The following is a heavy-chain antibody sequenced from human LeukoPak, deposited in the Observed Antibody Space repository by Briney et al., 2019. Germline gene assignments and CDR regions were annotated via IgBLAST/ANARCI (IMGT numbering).Heavy chain of an antibody. D-gene: IGHD3-10*01. V-gene: IGHV3-74*01. CDR1: GFTFSTYW. CDR3: ARDKKSGESSEIDY. CDR2: INRDGSNT. Sequence: PGGSLRLSCAASGFTFSTYWVHWVRQAPGKGLVWVSRINRDGSNTNYADSVKGRFTVSRDNSKNALNLQMNSLRAEDEAVYYCARDKKSGESSEIDYWGQGTLVTVSS. J-gene: IGHJ4*02.